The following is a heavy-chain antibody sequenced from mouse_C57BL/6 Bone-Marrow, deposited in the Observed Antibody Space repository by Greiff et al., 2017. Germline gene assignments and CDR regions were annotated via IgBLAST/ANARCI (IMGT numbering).Heavy chain of an antibody. J-gene: IGHJ3*01. V-gene: IGHV1-36*01. D-gene: IGHD2-4*01. CDR2: VYPYNGGT. CDR1: GFTFTDYY. CDR3: ARGVYYDYSWFAY. Sequence: VQLKQSGPVLVKPGPSVKISCKASGFTFTDYYMHWVKQSHGKSLEWIGLVYPYNGGTSYNQKFKGKATLTVDTSSSTAYMELNSLTSEDSAVYYGARGVYYDYSWFAYWGQGTLVTVSA.